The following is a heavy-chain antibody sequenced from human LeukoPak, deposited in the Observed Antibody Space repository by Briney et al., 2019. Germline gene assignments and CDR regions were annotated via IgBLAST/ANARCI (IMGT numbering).Heavy chain of an antibody. CDR1: GFTFSSYA. V-gene: IGHV3-23*01. D-gene: IGHD2-2*01. CDR2: ISGSGGDT. Sequence: GGSLRLSCAASGFTFSSYAMSWVRQAPGKGLEWGSAISGSGGDTYYADSVKGRFTISRDNSKTTLYLQMNSLRAEDTAVYYCAKSVVVVVPAALDAFDIWGQGTMVTVSS. CDR3: AKSVVVVVPAALDAFDI. J-gene: IGHJ3*02.